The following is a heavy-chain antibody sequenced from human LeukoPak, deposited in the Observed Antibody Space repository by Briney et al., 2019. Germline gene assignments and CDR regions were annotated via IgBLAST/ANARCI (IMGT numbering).Heavy chain of an antibody. J-gene: IGHJ4*02. CDR2: IWYDGSNK. CDR3: ARGIKRDYYDSSGYTDY. Sequence: GGSLRLSCAASGFTFSSYGMHWVRQAPGKGLEWVAVIWYDGSNKYYADSVKGRFTISRDNSKNTLYLQMNSLRAEDTAVYYCARGIKRDYYDSSGYTDYWGQGTLVTVSS. D-gene: IGHD3-22*01. V-gene: IGHV3-33*01. CDR1: GFTFSSYG.